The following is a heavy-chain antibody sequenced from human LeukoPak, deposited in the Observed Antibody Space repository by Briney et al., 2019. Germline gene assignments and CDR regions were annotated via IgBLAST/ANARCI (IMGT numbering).Heavy chain of an antibody. D-gene: IGHD4-11*01. CDR3: AKDMGMTTITGGFDF. V-gene: IGHV3-43*01. CDR2: INWAGATT. J-gene: IGHJ4*02. Sequence: GGSLRLSCAASGFTFDDYTMHWVRQAPGKGLEWVSLINWAGATTYSADSVKGRFTISRDNSKNSLYLQMNSLRTEDTALYYCAKDMGMTTITGGFDFWGQGTLVTVSS. CDR1: GFTFDDYT.